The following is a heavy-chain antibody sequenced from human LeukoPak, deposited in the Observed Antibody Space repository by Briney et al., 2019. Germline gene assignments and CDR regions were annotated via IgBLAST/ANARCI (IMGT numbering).Heavy chain of an antibody. V-gene: IGHV1-2*02. CDR1: GYTFTGYY. CDR2: INPNSGGT. J-gene: IGHJ5*02. D-gene: IGHD6-13*01. Sequence: ASVKVSCKASGYTFTGYYMHWVRQAPGQGLEWMGWINPNSGGTNYAQKFQGRVTMTRDTSISTAYMELSRLRSDDTAVYYCARERIAAACINWFDPWGQGTLVTVSS. CDR3: ARERIAAACINWFDP.